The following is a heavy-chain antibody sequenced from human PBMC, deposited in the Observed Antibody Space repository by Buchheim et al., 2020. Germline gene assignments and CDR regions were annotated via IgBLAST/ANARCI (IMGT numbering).Heavy chain of an antibody. CDR1: GFTFSTYN. V-gene: IGHV3-48*02. CDR3: ARDRGFCSGGTCFRDWYFDL. CDR2: ISGSTSTM. J-gene: IGHJ2*01. D-gene: IGHD2-15*01. Sequence: EVQLVESGGGLVQPGGSLRLSCAASGFTFSTYNMNWVRQAPGKGLEWVSYISGSTSTMYYAYSVKGRFTISRDNAKNSLYLQMNSLRDEDTAVYYCARDRGFCSGGTCFRDWYFDLWGRGTL.